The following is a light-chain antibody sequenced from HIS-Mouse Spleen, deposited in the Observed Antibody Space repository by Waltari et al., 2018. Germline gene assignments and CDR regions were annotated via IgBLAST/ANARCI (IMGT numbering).Light chain of an antibody. CDR1: QSVSSN. CDR2: GAS. V-gene: IGKV3-15*01. Sequence: EIVMTQSPATLSVSPGERATLSCRASQSVSSNLPWYQRKPGQAPRLIIYGASTRATGIPARFSGSGSGTEFTLTISSMQSEDFAVYYCQQYNNWPRTFGQGTKVEIK. J-gene: IGKJ1*01. CDR3: QQYNNWPRT.